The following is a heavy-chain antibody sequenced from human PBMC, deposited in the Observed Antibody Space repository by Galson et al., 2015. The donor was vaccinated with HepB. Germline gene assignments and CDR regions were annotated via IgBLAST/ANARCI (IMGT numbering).Heavy chain of an antibody. J-gene: IGHJ3*02. CDR2: INHSGST. CDR3: ARGSKRRGYSYGAAFDI. Sequence: SETLSLTCAVYGGSFSGYYWSWIRQPPGKGLEWIGEINHSGSTNYNPSLKSRVTISVDTSKNQFSLKLSSVTAADTAVYYCARGSKRRGYSYGAAFDIWGQGTMVTVSS. CDR1: GGSFSGYY. D-gene: IGHD5-18*01. V-gene: IGHV4-34*01.